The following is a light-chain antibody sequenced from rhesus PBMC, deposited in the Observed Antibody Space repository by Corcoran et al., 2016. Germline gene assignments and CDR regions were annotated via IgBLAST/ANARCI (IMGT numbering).Light chain of an antibody. V-gene: IGKV1-28*02. CDR3: LQRYSYPLT. CDR1: QEISNF. CDR2: GAS. J-gene: IGKJ4*01. Sequence: DIQMTQPPSSLSASVGDTVTITCRASQEISNFLSWFQQKPGKAPKLLIYGASSLESGVPSRVSGSGSGTAFTLTISSLHPEDFAVYYCLQRYSYPLTFGGGAEVEL.